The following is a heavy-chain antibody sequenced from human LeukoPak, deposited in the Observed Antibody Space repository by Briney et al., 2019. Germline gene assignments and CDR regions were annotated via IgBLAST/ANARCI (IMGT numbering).Heavy chain of an antibody. CDR1: GGSISSSSYY. D-gene: IGHD2-8*01. Sequence: PSETLSLTCTVSGGSISSSSYYWGWIRQPPGKGLEWIGSIYYSGSTYYNPSLKGRVTISVDTSKNQFSLKLSSVTAADTAVYYCARDTPNVGGFDYWGQGTLVTVSS. CDR2: IYYSGST. V-gene: IGHV4-39*02. J-gene: IGHJ4*02. CDR3: ARDTPNVGGFDY.